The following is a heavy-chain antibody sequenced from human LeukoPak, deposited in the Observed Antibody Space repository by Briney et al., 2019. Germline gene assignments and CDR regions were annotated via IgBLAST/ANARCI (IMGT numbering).Heavy chain of an antibody. D-gene: IGHD6-19*01. CDR1: GGSFSSGSYY. Sequence: SETLSLTCTVSGGSFSSGSYYWSWIRQPPGKGLEWIGFIYYSGSTNYNPSLKSRVTISVDTSKNQFSLKLSSVTAADTAVYYCARALPSSVWRFDPWGQGTLVTVSS. CDR2: IYYSGST. CDR3: ARALPSSVWRFDP. J-gene: IGHJ5*02. V-gene: IGHV4-61*01.